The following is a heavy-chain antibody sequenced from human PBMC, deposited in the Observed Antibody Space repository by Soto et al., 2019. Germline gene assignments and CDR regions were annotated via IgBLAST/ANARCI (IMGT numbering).Heavy chain of an antibody. J-gene: IGHJ4*02. CDR2: ISSSSSTI. D-gene: IGHD3-22*01. CDR1: GFTFSSYS. V-gene: IGHV3-48*02. Sequence: GGSLRLSCAASGFTFSSYSMNWVRQAPGQGLERVSYISSSSSTIYYADSVKGRFAISRDNAKKSLYLQMNSLRDEDTAVYYCARDPGDYYDSSSYPERDYWGQGT. CDR3: ARDPGDYYDSSSYPERDY.